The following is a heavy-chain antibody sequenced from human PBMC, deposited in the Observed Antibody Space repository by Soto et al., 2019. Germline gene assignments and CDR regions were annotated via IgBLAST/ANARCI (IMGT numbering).Heavy chain of an antibody. CDR3: ARGDGPHHFYGMDV. V-gene: IGHV3-30-3*01. CDR2: MSYDGSNN. J-gene: IGHJ6*02. CDR1: GLTFSSNA. Sequence: QVQLVESGGGVVQPGRSLRLSCAASGLTFSSNAMNWVRQAPGKGLEWVAVMSYDGSNNFYADSVKGRFTISRDNSKNTLYLQKNSLRAEDTAVYYWARGDGPHHFYGMDVWGQGTTVTVSS.